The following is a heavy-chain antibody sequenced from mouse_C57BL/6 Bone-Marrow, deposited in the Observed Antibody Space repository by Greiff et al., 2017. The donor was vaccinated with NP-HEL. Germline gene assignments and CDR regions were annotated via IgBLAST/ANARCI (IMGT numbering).Heavy chain of an antibody. CDR2: IYPRSGNT. Sequence: VQLQQSGAELARPGASVKLSCKASGYTFTSYGISWVKQRPGQGLEWIGEIYPRSGNTYYNEKFKGKATLTADKSSSTAYMELRSLTSEDSAVYFCATITTVVAPVAYWGQGTLVTVSA. V-gene: IGHV1-81*01. D-gene: IGHD1-1*01. CDR3: ATITTVVAPVAY. CDR1: GYTFTSYG. J-gene: IGHJ3*01.